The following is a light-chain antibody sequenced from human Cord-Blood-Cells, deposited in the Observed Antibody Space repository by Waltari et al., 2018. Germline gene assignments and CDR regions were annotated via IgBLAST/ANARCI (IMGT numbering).Light chain of an antibody. Sequence: DIVLPQSPATLSLSPGARATLPCRASQSVSSYLAWYQQKPGQAPRLLIYDASNRATGIPARFSGGGSGADFTLTISSLEPEDVAVYYCQQRSNWPPYTFGQGTKLEIK. CDR3: QQRSNWPPYT. V-gene: IGKV3-11*01. J-gene: IGKJ2*01. CDR2: DAS. CDR1: QSVSSY.